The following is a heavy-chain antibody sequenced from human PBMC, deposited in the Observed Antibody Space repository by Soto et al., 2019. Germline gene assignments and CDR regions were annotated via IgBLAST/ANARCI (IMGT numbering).Heavy chain of an antibody. D-gene: IGHD6-13*01. CDR1: GFTFSSYD. V-gene: IGHV3-13*01. J-gene: IGHJ6*02. CDR3: AGGGIAAAGTDGYYYYGMDV. Sequence: GGSLRLSCAASGFTFSSYDMHWVRQATGKGLEWVSAIGTAGDTYYPGSVKGRFTISRENAKNSLYLQMNSLRAGDTAVYYCAGGGIAAAGTDGYYYYGMDVWGQGTTVNVSS. CDR2: IGTAGDT.